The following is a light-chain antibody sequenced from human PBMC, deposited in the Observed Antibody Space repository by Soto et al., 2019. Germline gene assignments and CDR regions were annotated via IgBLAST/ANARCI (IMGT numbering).Light chain of an antibody. CDR3: SSYTSTTYWV. CDR1: SSDVGGYNY. J-gene: IGLJ3*02. V-gene: IGLV2-14*01. Sequence: QSVLTQSASVSGSPGQSITISCTGTSSDVGGYNYVSWYQQHPGKAPKLIIYYVSNRPSGVSTRFSGSKSGNTASLTISGLQAEDEADYSCSSYTSTTYWVFGGGTKLTVL. CDR2: YVS.